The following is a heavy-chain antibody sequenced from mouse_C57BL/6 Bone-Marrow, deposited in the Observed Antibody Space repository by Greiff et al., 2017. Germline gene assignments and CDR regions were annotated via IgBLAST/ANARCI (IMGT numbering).Heavy chain of an antibody. V-gene: IGHV1-85*01. CDR3: ARVWYFDY. CDR2: IYPRDGST. Sequence: VHLVESGPELVKPGASVKLSCKASGYTFTSYDINWVKQRPGQGLEWIGWIYPRDGSTKYNEKFKGKATLTVDTSSSTAYMELHSLTSEDSAVYFCARVWYFDYWGQGTTLTVSS. J-gene: IGHJ2*01. CDR1: GYTFTSYD.